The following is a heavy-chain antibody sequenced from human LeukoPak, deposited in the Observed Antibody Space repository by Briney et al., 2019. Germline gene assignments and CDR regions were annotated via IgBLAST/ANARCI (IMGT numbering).Heavy chain of an antibody. CDR1: GFTFSSYA. V-gene: IGHV3-30-3*01. CDR2: ISYDGSNK. Sequence: GRSPRLSCAASGFTFSSYAVHWVRQAPGKGLEWVAVISYDGSNKYYADSVKGRCTISRDNSKNTLSLQMNSLRAEDTAVYYCARDFGSSLDYWGQGTLVTVSS. D-gene: IGHD6-13*01. CDR3: ARDFGSSLDY. J-gene: IGHJ4*02.